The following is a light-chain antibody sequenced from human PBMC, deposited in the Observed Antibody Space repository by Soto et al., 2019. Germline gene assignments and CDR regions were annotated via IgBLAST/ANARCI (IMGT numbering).Light chain of an antibody. CDR1: SGRSKYA. Sequence: QSVLTQSPSASASLGASVKLTCTLSSGRSKYAIAWHQQQPEKGPRYLMKVNSDGSHSKGDGIPDRFSGSSSGTERYLTISSLQSEDEAYYYCQTWGTGFQVFGTGTKVTVL. J-gene: IGLJ1*01. V-gene: IGLV4-69*01. CDR2: VNSDGSH. CDR3: QTWGTGFQV.